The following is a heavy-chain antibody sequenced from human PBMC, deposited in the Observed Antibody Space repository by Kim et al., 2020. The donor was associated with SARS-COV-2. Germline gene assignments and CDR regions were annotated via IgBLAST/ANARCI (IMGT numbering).Heavy chain of an antibody. V-gene: IGHV4-39*01. CDR3: ASYDILTGVPWGWFDP. D-gene: IGHD3-9*01. Sequence: SLTSRVTISVDTSTNQFSLKLSSVTAADTAVYYCASYDILTGVPWGWFDPWGQGTLVTVSS. J-gene: IGHJ5*02.